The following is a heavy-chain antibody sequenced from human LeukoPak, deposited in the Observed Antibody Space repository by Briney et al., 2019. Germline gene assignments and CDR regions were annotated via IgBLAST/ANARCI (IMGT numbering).Heavy chain of an antibody. J-gene: IGHJ6*02. CDR2: ISAYNGNT. CDR3: ARDLGYGGNSYYYYGMDV. V-gene: IGHV1-18*01. D-gene: IGHD4-23*01. CDR1: GYTFTSYG. Sequence: GASVKVSCKASGYTFTSYGISWVRQAPGQGLEWMGWISAYNGNTNYAQKLQGRVTKTTDTSTSTAYMELRSLRSDDTAVYYCARDLGYGGNSYYYYGMDVWGQGTTVTVSS.